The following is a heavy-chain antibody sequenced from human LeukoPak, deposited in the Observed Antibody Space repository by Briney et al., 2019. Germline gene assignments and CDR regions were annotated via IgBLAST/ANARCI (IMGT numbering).Heavy chain of an antibody. CDR3: ARDRGDGPLDY. V-gene: IGHV3-21*01. Sequence: PGGSLRLSCAASGFAFSSYSMNWVRQAPGKGLEWVSSITSSSGYIYYAGSVKGRFTISRDNAKNPLSLQVNSLRAEDTAVYYCARDRGDGPLDYWGQGTLVTVSS. D-gene: IGHD5-24*01. CDR2: ITSSSGYI. CDR1: GFAFSSYS. J-gene: IGHJ4*02.